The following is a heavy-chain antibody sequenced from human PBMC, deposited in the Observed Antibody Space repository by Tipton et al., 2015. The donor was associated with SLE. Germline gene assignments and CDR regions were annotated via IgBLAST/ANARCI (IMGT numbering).Heavy chain of an antibody. CDR1: GFTFSSYS. Sequence: SLRLSCAASGFTFSSYSMNWVRQAPGKGLEWVSHISSSGSTIYYADSVKGRFTISRDNAKNSLYLQMNSLRAEDTAVYYCARGRYSNYYFDYWGQGTLVTVSS. CDR2: ISSSGSTI. V-gene: IGHV3-48*04. J-gene: IGHJ4*02. CDR3: ARGRYSNYYFDY. D-gene: IGHD4-11*01.